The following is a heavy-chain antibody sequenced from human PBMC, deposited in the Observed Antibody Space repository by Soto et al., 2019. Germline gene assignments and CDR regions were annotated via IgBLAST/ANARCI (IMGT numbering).Heavy chain of an antibody. CDR2: IGTAGDT. V-gene: IGHV3-13*01. J-gene: IGHJ6*02. Sequence: PGGSLRLSCAASGFTFSSYDMHWVRQATGKGLEWVSAIGTAGDTYYPGSVKGRFTISRENAKNSLYLQMNSLRAGDTAVYYCARGAVAGYYYYYGMDVWGQGTTVPVSS. CDR3: ARGAVAGYYYYYGMDV. D-gene: IGHD6-19*01. CDR1: GFTFSSYD.